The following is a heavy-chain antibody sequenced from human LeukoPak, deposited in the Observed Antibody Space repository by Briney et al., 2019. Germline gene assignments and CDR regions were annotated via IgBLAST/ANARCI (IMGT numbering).Heavy chain of an antibody. CDR2: ISSSGGTI. V-gene: IGHV3-48*03. CDR1: GITFSGYTFSSYE. CDR3: ATALGYCSGGTCP. Sequence: GGSLRLSCAASGITFSGYTFSSYEMNWVRQAPGKGLEWVSYISSSGGTIYYADSVKGRFAISRGNAKKSMYLQMNSLRAEDTAVYYCATALGYCSGGTCPWGQGTLVTVSS. J-gene: IGHJ5*02. D-gene: IGHD2-15*01.